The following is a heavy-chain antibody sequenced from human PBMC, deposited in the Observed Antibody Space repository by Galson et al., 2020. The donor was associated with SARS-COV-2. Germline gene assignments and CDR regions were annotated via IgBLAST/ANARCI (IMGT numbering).Heavy chain of an antibody. D-gene: IGHD5-12*01. J-gene: IGHJ4*02. Sequence: GESLKISCEASGFTFSDYWMHWVRQAPGKGLVWVSRINGGGSSLSYAESLKGRFTISRDNAKNTLYLQIDSLGADDTALYYCTRGDSGYGRFHYWGQGTLVTVSS. CDR3: TRGDSGYGRFHY. CDR1: GFTFSDYW. V-gene: IGHV3-74*01. CDR2: INGGGSSL.